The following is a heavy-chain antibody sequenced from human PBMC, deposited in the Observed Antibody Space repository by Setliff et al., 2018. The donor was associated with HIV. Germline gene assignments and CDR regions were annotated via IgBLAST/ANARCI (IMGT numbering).Heavy chain of an antibody. CDR2: IYYSGST. CDR3: ATLDPSGGNFLAY. CDR1: GGSISSYY. V-gene: IGHV4-59*08. Sequence: SETLSLTCTVSGGSISSYYWSWIRQPPGKGLEWIGYIYYSGSTNYNPSLKSRVTISVDTSKMQFSLHLTSVTAADTAVYYCATLDPSGGNFLAYWGQGTLVTGSS. D-gene: IGHD2-21*02. J-gene: IGHJ4*02.